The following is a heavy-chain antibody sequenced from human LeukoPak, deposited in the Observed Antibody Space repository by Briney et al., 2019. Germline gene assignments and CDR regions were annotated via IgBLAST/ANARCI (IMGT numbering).Heavy chain of an antibody. CDR2: IIPIFGTA. J-gene: IGHJ4*02. D-gene: IGHD3-22*01. V-gene: IGHV1-69*05. CDR1: GGTFSSYA. Sequence: ASVKVSCKASGGTFSSYAISWVRQAPGQGLEWMGGIIPIFGTANYAQKFQGRVTITTDESTSTAYMELSSLRSEDTAVYYCARVPIRGHYDSSGYYPYYFDYWGQGTLVTVSS. CDR3: ARVPIRGHYDSSGYYPYYFDY.